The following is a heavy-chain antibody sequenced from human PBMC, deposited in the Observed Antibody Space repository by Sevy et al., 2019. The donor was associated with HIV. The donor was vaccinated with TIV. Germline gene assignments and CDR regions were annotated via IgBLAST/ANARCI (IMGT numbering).Heavy chain of an antibody. CDR2: IYYSGST. Sequence: SETLSLTCTVSGGSISSYYWSWIRQPPGKGLEWIGYIYYSGSTNYNPSLKSRVTISVDTSKNQFSLKLSSVTAADTAVYYCAREAYGGNFPSWFDPWGQGTLVTVSS. D-gene: IGHD4-17*01. V-gene: IGHV4-59*01. CDR1: GGSISSYY. J-gene: IGHJ5*02. CDR3: AREAYGGNFPSWFDP.